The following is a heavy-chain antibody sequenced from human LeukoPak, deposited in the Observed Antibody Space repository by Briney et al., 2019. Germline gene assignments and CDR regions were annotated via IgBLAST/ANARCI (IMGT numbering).Heavy chain of an antibody. V-gene: IGHV3-23*01. CDR2: ITGGGGST. CDR3: VSSSGFHAY. D-gene: IGHD3-22*01. CDR1: GFTFSSYG. J-gene: IGHJ4*02. Sequence: GGSLRLACAASGFTFSSYGMSWVRQAPVKGLEYVSTITGGGGSTYYADSVKGRFTISRDNSKNTLYLQMNGLTADDMAVYYCVSSSGFHAYWGQGTLVTVSS.